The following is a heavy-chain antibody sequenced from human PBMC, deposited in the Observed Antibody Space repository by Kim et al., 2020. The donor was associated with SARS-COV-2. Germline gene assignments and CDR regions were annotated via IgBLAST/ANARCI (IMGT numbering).Heavy chain of an antibody. D-gene: IGHD3-22*01. V-gene: IGHV4-59*08. CDR2: IYYSGST. CDR3: ARLGRYDSSGYEFDY. Sequence: SETLSLTCTVSGGSISSCYWSWIRQPPGKGLEWIGYIYYSGSTNYNPSLKSRVTISVDTSKNQFSLKLSSVTAADTAVYYCARLGRYDSSGYEFDYWGQGTLVTVSS. CDR1: GGSISSCY. J-gene: IGHJ4*02.